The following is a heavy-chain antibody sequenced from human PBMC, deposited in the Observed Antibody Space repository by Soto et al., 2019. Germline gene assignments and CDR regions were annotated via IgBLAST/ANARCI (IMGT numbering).Heavy chain of an antibody. CDR3: ARDLAVALIDY. V-gene: IGHV1-18*01. Sequence: QVQLVQSGAEVKKPGASVKVSCKASGYSFTSYGISWVRQAPGQGLEWMGWISAYNGNTKYAQKLQGRVTMTTDTSTSTAYMELRSLISDDTAVYHCARDLAVALIDYWGQRTLLTVSS. D-gene: IGHD6-19*01. CDR2: ISAYNGNT. CDR1: GYSFTSYG. J-gene: IGHJ4*02.